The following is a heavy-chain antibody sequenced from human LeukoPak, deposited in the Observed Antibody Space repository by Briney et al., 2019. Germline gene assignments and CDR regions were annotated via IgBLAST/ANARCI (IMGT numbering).Heavy chain of an antibody. V-gene: IGHV4-59*01. D-gene: IGHD3-10*01. J-gene: IGHJ6*02. CDR3: ARDQSYYYGSGSYYDYYGMDV. CDR2: IYDSGST. Sequence: SETLSLTCTVSGGSISSYYWSWIRQPPGKRLEWIGYIYDSGSTNYNPSLKSRVTISVGTSKNQFSLRLSSVTAADTAVYYCARDQSYYYGSGSYYDYYGMDVWGQGTTVTVSS. CDR1: GGSISSYY.